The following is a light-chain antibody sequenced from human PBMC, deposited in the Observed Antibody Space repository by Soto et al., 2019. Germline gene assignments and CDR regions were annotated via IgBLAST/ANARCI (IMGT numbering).Light chain of an antibody. Sequence: EIVLTQSPGTLSLSPGERATLSCRASQSVSSSYLAWYQQKPGQAPRLLIYGASSRATGIPDRFSGSGSGIDFTITISRLEPEDFVVYYCQQYGSSSTWTFGQGTKVEIK. CDR3: QQYGSSSTWT. CDR1: QSVSSSY. J-gene: IGKJ1*01. CDR2: GAS. V-gene: IGKV3-20*01.